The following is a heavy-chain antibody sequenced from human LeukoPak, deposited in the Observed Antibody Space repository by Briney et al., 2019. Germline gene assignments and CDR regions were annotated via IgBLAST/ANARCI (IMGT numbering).Heavy chain of an antibody. J-gene: IGHJ3*02. D-gene: IGHD3-3*01. CDR2: IYTSGST. CDR1: GGSISSGSYY. V-gene: IGHV4-61*02. CDR3: ARENLLEWLSPDAFDI. Sequence: SETLSLTCTVSGGSISSGSYYWSWIRQPAGKGLEWIGRIYTSGSTNYNPSLKSRVTISVDTSKNQFSLKLSSVTAADTAVYYCARENLLEWLSPDAFDIWGQGTMVTVSS.